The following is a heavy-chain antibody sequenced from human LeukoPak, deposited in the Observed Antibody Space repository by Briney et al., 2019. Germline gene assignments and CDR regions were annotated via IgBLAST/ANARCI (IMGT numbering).Heavy chain of an antibody. CDR2: ISGDGSTT. J-gene: IGHJ4*02. CDR1: GFTFSRDW. Sequence: GGSLRLSCAASGFTFSRDWMHWVRQAPGKGLVWVSRISGDGSTTTYADSVKGRFTISRDNAKNTLYLQMNSLRADDTAVYYCARVNYGGNFDYWGQGTLVTVSS. D-gene: IGHD4-23*01. CDR3: ARVNYGGNFDY. V-gene: IGHV3-74*01.